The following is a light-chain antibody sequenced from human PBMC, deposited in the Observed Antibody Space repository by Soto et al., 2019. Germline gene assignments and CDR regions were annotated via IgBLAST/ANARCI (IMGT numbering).Light chain of an antibody. CDR1: QSVSSN. CDR2: GAS. Sequence: EIVMTQSPATLSVSPGERATLSCRASQSVSSNIAWYQQKPGQAPRLLIFGASTRATGIPARFSGSGSGTDFTLIISSLQSEAFAVYYCQQYNKWPLSFGGGTKVELK. V-gene: IGKV3-15*01. CDR3: QQYNKWPLS. J-gene: IGKJ4*01.